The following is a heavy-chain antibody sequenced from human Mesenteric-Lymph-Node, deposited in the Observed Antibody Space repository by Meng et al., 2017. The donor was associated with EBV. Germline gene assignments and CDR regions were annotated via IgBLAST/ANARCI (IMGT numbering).Heavy chain of an antibody. D-gene: IGHD3-22*01. Sequence: QFQLQLSGPGLVXXXXXLSLTGXXXGDSVSSNSAAWNWIRQSPSRGLEWLGRTYYRSKWYNDYAVSVKSRITINPDTSKNQFSLQLNSVTPEDTAVYYCARDSSSSAYSPFDYWGQGTLVTVSS. J-gene: IGHJ4*02. CDR2: TYYRSKWYN. CDR1: GDSVSSNSAA. V-gene: IGHV6-1*01. CDR3: ARDSSSSAYSPFDY.